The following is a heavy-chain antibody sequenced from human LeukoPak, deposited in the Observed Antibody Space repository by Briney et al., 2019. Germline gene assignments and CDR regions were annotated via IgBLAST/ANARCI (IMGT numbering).Heavy chain of an antibody. V-gene: IGHV3-23*01. D-gene: IGHD2-2*01. CDR2: ISGSGGST. CDR1: GFTLRSYD. CDR3: AEESSYCSSTSCYAYFDY. J-gene: IGHJ4*02. Sequence: GGSLRLSCAASGFTLRSYDMSWVRQAPGKGLEWVSAISGSGGSTYYADSVKGRFTISRDNSKNTLYLQMNSLRAEDTAVYYCAEESSYCSSTSCYAYFDYWGQGTLVTVSS.